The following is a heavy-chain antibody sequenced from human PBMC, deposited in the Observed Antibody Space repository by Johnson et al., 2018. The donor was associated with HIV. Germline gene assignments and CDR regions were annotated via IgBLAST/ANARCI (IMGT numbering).Heavy chain of an antibody. J-gene: IGHJ3*02. Sequence: VQLVESGGGLVQPGGSLRLSCAASGFTFSSYWMSWVRQAPGKGLEWVANIKQDGSEKYYVDSVKGRFTISSDNAKNSLYLQMNSLRAEDTAVYYCARDTWIFGVVIERSDAFDIWGQGTLVTVSS. CDR2: IKQDGSEK. CDR1: GFTFSSYW. CDR3: ARDTWIFGVVIERSDAFDI. D-gene: IGHD3-3*01. V-gene: IGHV3-7*05.